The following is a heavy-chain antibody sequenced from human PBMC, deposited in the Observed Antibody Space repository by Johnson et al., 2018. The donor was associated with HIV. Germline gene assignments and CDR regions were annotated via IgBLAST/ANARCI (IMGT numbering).Heavy chain of an antibody. CDR1: GFTFSSYD. Sequence: EVQLVESGGGLVQPGGSLRLSCAASGFTFSSYDMHWVRQATGKGLEWVSAIGTAGDTYYPGSVKGRFTISRENAKNTLYLQMNGLKTEDTAVYYCTSAPYHPGGVAFDIWGQGTMVTVSS. CDR2: IGTAGDT. D-gene: IGHD2-2*01. CDR3: TSAPYHPGGVAFDI. V-gene: IGHV3-13*01. J-gene: IGHJ3*02.